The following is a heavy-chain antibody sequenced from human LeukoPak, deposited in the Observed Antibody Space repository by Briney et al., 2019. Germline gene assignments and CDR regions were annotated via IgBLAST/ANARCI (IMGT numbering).Heavy chain of an antibody. V-gene: IGHV4-38-2*02. CDR3: ARDPRWLTPDCTSTSCYENYFDP. J-gene: IGHJ5*02. CDR2: IYHTGIA. D-gene: IGHD2-2*01. Sequence: SDTLSLTCVVSGYSISSGYQWAWIRQSPGKGLEWIGSIYHTGIAHYNPSLQSRVTISVDTSNNRFSLKLNSVTDADTAIYYCARDPRWLTPDCTSTSCYENYFDPWGQGTLVTVSS. CDR1: GYSISSGYQ.